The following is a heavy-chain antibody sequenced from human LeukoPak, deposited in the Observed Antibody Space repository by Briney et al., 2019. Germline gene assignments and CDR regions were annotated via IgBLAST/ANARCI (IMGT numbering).Heavy chain of an antibody. CDR2: IKSKIHGGTI. V-gene: IGHV3-15*01. J-gene: IGHJ4*02. Sequence: GGSLRLSCAASGFTFDKAWMTWVRQAPGKGLEWVGRIKSKIHGGTIDYAAPAKGRFTISRDDSENTVYLQMSSLRAEDTAVYYCARDLLVGGSGYHYWGQGTLVTVSS. CDR3: ARDLLVGGSGYHY. CDR1: GFTFDKAW. D-gene: IGHD3-22*01.